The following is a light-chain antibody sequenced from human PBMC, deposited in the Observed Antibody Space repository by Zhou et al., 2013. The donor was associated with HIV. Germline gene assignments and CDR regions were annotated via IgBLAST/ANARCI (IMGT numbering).Light chain of an antibody. V-gene: IGKV2-30*02. Sequence: EALVTQSPLSLPVTLGQPASISCRSSQSLAHSDGNIYLSWFQQRPGQSPRRLIYNVSNRDFGVPDRFSASGSGTRFTLKISRVEAEDVGVYYCMQGTHWPPTFGQGTKVEVK. CDR2: NVS. CDR1: QSLAHSDGNIY. CDR3: MQGTHWPPT. J-gene: IGKJ1*01.